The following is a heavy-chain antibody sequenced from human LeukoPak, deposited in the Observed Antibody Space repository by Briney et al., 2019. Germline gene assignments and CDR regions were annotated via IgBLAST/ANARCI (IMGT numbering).Heavy chain of an antibody. Sequence: ASVKVSCKASGYTFTSYDINWVRQATGQGLEWMGWMNPNSGNTGYAQKFQGRVTITRNTSISTAYMKLSSLRSEDTAVYYCAFQSNYYGSGSLDYWGQGTLVTVSS. J-gene: IGHJ4*02. CDR3: AFQSNYYGSGSLDY. V-gene: IGHV1-8*03. D-gene: IGHD3-10*01. CDR2: MNPNSGNT. CDR1: GYTFTSYD.